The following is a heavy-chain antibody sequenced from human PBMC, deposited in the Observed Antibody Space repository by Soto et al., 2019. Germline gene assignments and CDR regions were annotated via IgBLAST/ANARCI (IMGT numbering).Heavy chain of an antibody. Sequence: PVGSLRLSCAASGFTFDDYAMHWVRQAPGKGLEWVSGISWNSGSIGYADSVKGRSTISRDNAKNSLYLQMNSLRAEDTALYYCAKDFGPYYYGMDVWGQGTTVTVSS. CDR1: GFTFDDYA. J-gene: IGHJ6*02. D-gene: IGHD3-10*01. V-gene: IGHV3-9*01. CDR3: AKDFGPYYYGMDV. CDR2: ISWNSGSI.